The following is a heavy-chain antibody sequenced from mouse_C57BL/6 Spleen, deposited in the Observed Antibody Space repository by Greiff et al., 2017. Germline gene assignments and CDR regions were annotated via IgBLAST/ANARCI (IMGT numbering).Heavy chain of an antibody. CDR3: ERGATVVEGSWLAY. V-gene: IGHV1-18*01. CDR1: GYTFTDYN. Sequence: VQLQQSGPELVKPGASLTIPCKASGYTFTDYNMAWVKQSHGKSLAWIGDIHPNNGGTISTQKFKGKATLTVAKSSSTAYMELRSLTSEDTAVYYCERGATVVEGSWLAYWGQGTLVTVSA. J-gene: IGHJ3*01. D-gene: IGHD1-1*01. CDR2: IHPNNGGT.